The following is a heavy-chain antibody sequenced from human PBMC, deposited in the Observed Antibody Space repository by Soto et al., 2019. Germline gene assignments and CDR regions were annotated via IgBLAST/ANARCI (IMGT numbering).Heavy chain of an antibody. CDR3: ARVPNYGSGSYLILHNENYYYYMDV. CDR2: ISAYNGNT. V-gene: IGHV1-18*01. CDR1: GYTFTSYG. J-gene: IGHJ6*03. D-gene: IGHD3-10*01. Sequence: ASVKVSCKASGYTFTSYGISWVRQAPGQGLEWMGWISAYNGNTNYAQKLQGRVTMTTDTSTSTAYMELRSLRSDDTAVYYCARVPNYGSGSYLILHNENYYYYMDVWGKGTTVTVSS.